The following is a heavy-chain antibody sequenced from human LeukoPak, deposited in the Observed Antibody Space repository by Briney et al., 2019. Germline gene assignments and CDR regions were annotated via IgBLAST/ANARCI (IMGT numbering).Heavy chain of an antibody. CDR2: IYYSGST. CDR3: ARDSVSTALDY. Sequence: PSETLSLTCTVSGGSISSYYWSWIRQPPGKGLEWIGSIYYSGSTYYNPSLKSRVTISVDTSKNQFSLKLRSVTAADTAVYYCARDSVSTALDYWGQGTLVTVSS. V-gene: IGHV4-59*01. CDR1: GGSISSYY. J-gene: IGHJ4*02. D-gene: IGHD2/OR15-2a*01.